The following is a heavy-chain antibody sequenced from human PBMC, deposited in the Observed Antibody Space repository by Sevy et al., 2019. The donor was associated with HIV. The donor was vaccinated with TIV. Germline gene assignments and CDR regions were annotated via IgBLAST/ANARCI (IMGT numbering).Heavy chain of an antibody. CDR2: MTPDSGRA. J-gene: IGHJ6*02. CDR3: TRYIRVFRRGSYYNFMDV. CDR1: GYTFTNND. D-gene: IGHD3-10*01. V-gene: IGHV1-8*03. Sequence: ASVKVSCKTSGYTFTNNDINWLRQAAGQGLEWMGWMTPDSGRAGYAQRFQGRVTFTRDTSRSTACMELSNLTSDDTAVYYCTRYIRVFRRGSYYNFMDVWGQGTSVTVSS.